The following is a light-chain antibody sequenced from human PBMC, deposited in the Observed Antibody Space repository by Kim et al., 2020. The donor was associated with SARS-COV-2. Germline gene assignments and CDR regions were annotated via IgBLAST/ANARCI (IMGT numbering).Light chain of an antibody. J-gene: IGKJ4*01. V-gene: IGKV4-1*01. Sequence: DIVMTQSPDSLAVSLGERATINCKSSQSLLYSANNKNYLAWYQHKPGQPPKLLIYWASDRESGVPDRFSGGGSGTDFTLTISSLQAEDVAVYYCRQYYRTPGLTFGGGTKVDIK. CDR1: QSLLYSANNKNY. CDR3: RQYYRTPGLT. CDR2: WAS.